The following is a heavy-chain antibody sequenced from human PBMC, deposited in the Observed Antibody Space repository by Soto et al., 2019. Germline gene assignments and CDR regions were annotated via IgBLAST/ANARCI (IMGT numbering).Heavy chain of an antibody. CDR2: INHSGST. J-gene: IGHJ4*02. V-gene: IGHV4-34*01. CDR3: ARGVIGAAGIKYYFDY. D-gene: IGHD6-13*01. CDR1: GGSFSGYY. Sequence: SETLSLTCAVYGGSFSGYYWSWIRQPPGKGLEWIGEINHSGSTNYNPSLKSRVTISVDTSKNQFSLKLSSVTAADTAVYYCARGVIGAAGIKYYFDYWGQGTLVTVSS.